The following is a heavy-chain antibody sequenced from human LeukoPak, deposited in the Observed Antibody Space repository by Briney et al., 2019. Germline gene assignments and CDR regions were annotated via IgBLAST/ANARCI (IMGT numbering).Heavy chain of an antibody. J-gene: IGHJ5*02. Sequence: SETLSLTCTVSGGSISSYYWSWIRQPPGRGLEWIGNVYYSGSTIYNPSLKSRVTISVDTSKNQFSLKLSSVTAADTAVYYCARDASQDFWSGSAFDPWGQGTLVTVSS. CDR1: GGSISSYY. V-gene: IGHV4-59*01. CDR3: ARDASQDFWSGSAFDP. CDR2: VYYSGST. D-gene: IGHD3-3*01.